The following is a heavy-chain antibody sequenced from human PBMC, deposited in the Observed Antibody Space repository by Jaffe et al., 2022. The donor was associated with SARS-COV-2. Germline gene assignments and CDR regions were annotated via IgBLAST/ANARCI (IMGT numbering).Heavy chain of an antibody. J-gene: IGHJ5*02. D-gene: IGHD3-10*01. CDR3: ARERYYGSGSYYYNNWFDP. CDR1: GFTFSSYW. Sequence: EVQLVESGGGLVQPGGSLRLSCAASGFTFSSYWMHWVRQAPGKGLVWVSRINSDGSSTSYADSVKGRFTISRDNAKNTLYLQMNSLRAEDTAVYYCARERYYGSGSYYYNNWFDPWGQGTLVTVSS. V-gene: IGHV3-74*01. CDR2: INSDGSST.